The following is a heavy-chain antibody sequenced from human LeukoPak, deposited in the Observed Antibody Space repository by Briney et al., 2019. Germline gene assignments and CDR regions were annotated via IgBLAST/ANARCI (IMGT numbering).Heavy chain of an antibody. CDR1: GGSISSGFYY. Sequence: SETLSLTCTVSGGSISSGFYYWSWTRQPAGEGLEWIGRIYTNGSTNYSPFLKSRVTISIDTSRNQFSLKLSSVTAADTAVYYCARSHDFWSGSDNWFDPCGQGTLVTVSS. CDR2: IYTNGST. V-gene: IGHV4-61*02. D-gene: IGHD3-3*01. J-gene: IGHJ5*02. CDR3: ARSHDFWSGSDNWFDP.